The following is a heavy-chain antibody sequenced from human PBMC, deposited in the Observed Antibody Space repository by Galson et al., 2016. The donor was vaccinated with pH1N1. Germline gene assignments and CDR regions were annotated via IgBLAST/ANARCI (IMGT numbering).Heavy chain of an antibody. J-gene: IGHJ4*02. CDR3: ARDRTRRGALPGNFIDS. CDR1: GFTFIGYT. D-gene: IGHD1-14*01. Sequence: SLRLSCAASGFTFIGYTMNWVRQAPGKGPEWLSYISSRGTTISYADSVKGRFTISRDNARNSLFLDMNNLRSDDTAIYYCARDRTRRGALPGNFIDSWGQGTLVTVSS. CDR2: ISSRGTTI. V-gene: IGHV3-48*01.